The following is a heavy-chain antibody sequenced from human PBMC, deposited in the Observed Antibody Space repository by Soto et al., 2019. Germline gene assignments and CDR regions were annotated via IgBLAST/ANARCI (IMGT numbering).Heavy chain of an antibody. CDR1: GFTFSNAW. D-gene: IGHD3-9*01. CDR2: IKSKTDGGTT. J-gene: IGHJ5*02. V-gene: IGHV3-15*01. Sequence: GGSLRLSCAASGFTFSNAWMGWVRQAPGKGLEWVGRIKSKTDGGTTDYAAPVKGRFTISRDDSKNTLYLQMNSLKTEDTAVYYCARDWMDYDILTGPWGQGTLVTVSS. CDR3: ARDWMDYDILTGP.